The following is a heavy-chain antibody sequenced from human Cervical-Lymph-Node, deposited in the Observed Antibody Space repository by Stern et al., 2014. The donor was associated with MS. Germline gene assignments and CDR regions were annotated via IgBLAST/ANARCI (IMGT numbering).Heavy chain of an antibody. CDR2: LYWNDDK. CDR3: AHSLGAFGMDV. V-gene: IGHV2-5*01. Sequence: VTLRESGPTLVKPTQTLTLTCTFSGFSLSSDGVGVGWVRQPPGKALEWLGLLYWNDDKRYRPSLKNRLNITKDTSKNQVFLSITHLDPVDTGTYYCAHSLGAFGMDVWGQGTTVTVSS. J-gene: IGHJ6*02. CDR1: GFSLSSDGVG.